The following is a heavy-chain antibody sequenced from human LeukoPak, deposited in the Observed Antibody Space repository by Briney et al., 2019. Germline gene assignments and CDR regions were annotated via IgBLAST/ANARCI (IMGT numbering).Heavy chain of an antibody. J-gene: IGHJ6*03. V-gene: IGHV1-2*02. D-gene: IGHD1-26*01. CDR2: INPNSGGT. CDR1: GYTFTRYY. CDR3: ACQIEVGATHRGFYYYMDV. Sequence: ASVKVSCKASGYTFTRYYMHWVRQAPGQGLEWLGWINPNSGGTNYAQKFQGRVTMTRDTSISTAYIELSSLRSDDTAVYYCACQIEVGATHRGFYYYMDVWGKGTTVTISS.